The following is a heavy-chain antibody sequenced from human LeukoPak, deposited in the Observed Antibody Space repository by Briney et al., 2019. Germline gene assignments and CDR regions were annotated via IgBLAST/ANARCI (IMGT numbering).Heavy chain of an antibody. Sequence: PGGSLRLSCAVSGFTVSSNYMSWVRQAPGKGLEWVSVIYSGGSTYYADSVKGRFTISRDNSKNTLYLQMNSLRAEDTAVYYCASKSRGGYFDYWGQGTLVTVSS. CDR2: IYSGGST. CDR1: GFTVSSNY. D-gene: IGHD3-16*01. J-gene: IGHJ4*02. V-gene: IGHV3-53*01. CDR3: ASKSRGGYFDY.